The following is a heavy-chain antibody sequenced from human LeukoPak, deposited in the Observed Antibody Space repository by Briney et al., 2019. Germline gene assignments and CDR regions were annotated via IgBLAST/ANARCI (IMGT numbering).Heavy chain of an antibody. CDR1: GGSFSGYY. Sequence: PSETLSLTCAVYGGSFSGYYWSWLRQPPGKGLEWIGEINHSGSTNYNPSLKSRVTISVDTSKNQCSLKLSSVTAADTAVYYCARGRRRFLNWFDPWGQGTLVTVSS. J-gene: IGHJ5*02. CDR3: ARGRRRFLNWFDP. CDR2: INHSGST. V-gene: IGHV4-34*01. D-gene: IGHD3-3*01.